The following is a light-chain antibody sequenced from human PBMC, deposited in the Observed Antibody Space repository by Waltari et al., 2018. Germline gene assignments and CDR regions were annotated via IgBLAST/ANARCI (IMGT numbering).Light chain of an antibody. CDR3: QQYYIIPYT. V-gene: IGKV1-NL1*01. CDR1: QGISNS. CDR2: AAS. J-gene: IGKJ2*01. Sequence: DIQMTQSPSSLSASVGDRVTITCRASQGISNSLVWYQQKPGKAPQLLLYAASRLEIGVPSRFSGSASGSDYTLTISSLQPEDFATYYCQQYYIIPYTFVQGTKLEI.